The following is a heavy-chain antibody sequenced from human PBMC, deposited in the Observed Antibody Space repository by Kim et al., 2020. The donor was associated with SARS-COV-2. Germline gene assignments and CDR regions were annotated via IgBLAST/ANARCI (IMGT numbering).Heavy chain of an antibody. J-gene: IGHJ3*02. V-gene: IGHV1-69*13. CDR2: IIPIFGTA. Sequence: SVKVSCKASGGTFSSYAISWARQAPGQGLEGMGGIIPIFGTANYAQKFQGRVTITADESTSTAYMELSSLRSEDTAVYYCARVTAPRDPVPYYDSSSVYHSARKEAAFDIWGQGTMVTVSS. CDR1: GGTFSSYA. D-gene: IGHD3-22*01. CDR3: ARVTAPRDPVPYYDSSSVYHSARKEAAFDI.